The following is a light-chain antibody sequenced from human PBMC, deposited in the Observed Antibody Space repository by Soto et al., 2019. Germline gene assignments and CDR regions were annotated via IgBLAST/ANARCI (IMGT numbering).Light chain of an antibody. CDR1: QSISGW. Sequence: EIQVTHAPSTLSASLGDIVTITFRASQSISGWLAWYQQKPGKAPKLLIYDVSSLESGVPSRFSGSGSGTEFTLTISSLQPDDSATYYCQQYNSHDDIAFGRGTKVDIK. CDR2: DVS. J-gene: IGKJ4*01. CDR3: QQYNSHDDIA. V-gene: IGKV1-5*01.